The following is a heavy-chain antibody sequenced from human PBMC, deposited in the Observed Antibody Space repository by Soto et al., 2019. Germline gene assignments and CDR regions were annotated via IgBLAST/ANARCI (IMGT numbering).Heavy chain of an antibody. CDR3: ERIKAAAGIWWFDP. V-gene: IGHV4-59*01. J-gene: IGHJ5*02. CDR1: GGSISSYY. CDR2: IYYSGST. Sequence: PSETLSLTCTVSGGSISSYYWSWIRQPPGKGLEWIGYIYYSGSTSYNPSHKSRVTISVDTSKNQFSLKLSSVTAADTAVYYCERIKAAAGIWWFDPGGQGTLVTVSS. D-gene: IGHD6-25*01.